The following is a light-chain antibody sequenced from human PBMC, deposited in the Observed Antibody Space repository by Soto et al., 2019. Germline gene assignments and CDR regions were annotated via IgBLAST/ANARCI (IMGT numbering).Light chain of an antibody. Sequence: QSVLTQLASVSGSPGQSITISCPGTSRDVGSYNLVSWYQQHPGKAPKLMIYEGSKRPSGVSNRFSGSKSGNTASLTISGLQAEDEADYYCCSYAGSSTFDPYVFGTGTKVTVL. CDR3: CSYAGSSTFDPYV. J-gene: IGLJ1*01. V-gene: IGLV2-23*03. CDR2: EGS. CDR1: SRDVGSYNL.